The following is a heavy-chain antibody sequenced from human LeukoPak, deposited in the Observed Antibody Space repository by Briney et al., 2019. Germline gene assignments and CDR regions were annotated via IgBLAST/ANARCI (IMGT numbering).Heavy chain of an antibody. D-gene: IGHD2-2*01. V-gene: IGHV1-69*04. CDR2: IIPILGIA. CDR3: ARDRKVVPAAIPGDY. Sequence: ASVKVSCKASGGTFSSYAISWVRQAPGQGLEWMGRIIPILGIANYAQKLQGRVTMTTDTSTSTAYMELRSLRSDDTAVYYCARDRKVVPAAIPGDYWGQGTLVTVSS. J-gene: IGHJ4*02. CDR1: GGTFSSYA.